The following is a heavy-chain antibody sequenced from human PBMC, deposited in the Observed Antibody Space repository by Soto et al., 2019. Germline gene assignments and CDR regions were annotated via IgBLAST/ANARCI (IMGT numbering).Heavy chain of an antibody. Sequence: SETLSLTCTVSGDSISTTTYYWAWIRQPPGKGLEWIGSIIYTGSTYYNPSLQSRVTISVDTSRNQFSLRLSSVTASDTALYYCARNALYLQLDYWGQGALVT. CDR1: GDSISTTTYY. CDR3: ARNALYLQLDY. D-gene: IGHD2-2*02. V-gene: IGHV4-39*01. CDR2: IIYTGST. J-gene: IGHJ4*02.